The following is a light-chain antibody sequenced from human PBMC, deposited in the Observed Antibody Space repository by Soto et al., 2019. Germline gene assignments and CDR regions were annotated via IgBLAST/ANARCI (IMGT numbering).Light chain of an antibody. Sequence: QSALTQPTSASGSPGQSVTISCTGTSSDVGGYNYVSWYQQHPGKAPKLMIYEVSKRPSGVPDRFSGSKSGNTASLTVSGLQAKDEADYYCSSYAGSNNFDVVFGGGTELTVL. CDR3: SSYAGSNNFDVV. CDR1: SSDVGGYNY. V-gene: IGLV2-8*01. CDR2: EVS. J-gene: IGLJ2*01.